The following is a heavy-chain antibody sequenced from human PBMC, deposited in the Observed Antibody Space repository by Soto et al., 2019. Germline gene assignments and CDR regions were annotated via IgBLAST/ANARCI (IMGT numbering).Heavy chain of an antibody. CDR1: GFTFSTYS. CDR2: ISRDGSII. D-gene: IGHD2-2*01. CDR3: AKALYGRCSSTSCYAAFDI. V-gene: IGHV3-21*04. J-gene: IGHJ3*02. Sequence: GGSLRLSCAASGFTFSTYSMNWVRQAPGKGLEWVSSISRDGSIIYYADSVRGRFTISRDNAKNSLYLQMNSLRAEDTAVYYCAKALYGRCSSTSCYAAFDIWGQGTMVTVSS.